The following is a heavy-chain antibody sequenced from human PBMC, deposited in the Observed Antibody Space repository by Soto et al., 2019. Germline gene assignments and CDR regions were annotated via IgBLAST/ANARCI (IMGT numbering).Heavy chain of an antibody. Sequence: QVPLVQTGAEVKKPGASVKVSCKASGYTFTGYYMHWVRQAPGQGLEWMGWINPNSGGTNYAQKFQGWVTMTRDTSISTAYMELSRLRSDDTAVYYCARVTGEQWRNLDYWGQGTLVTVSS. CDR1: GYTFTGYY. CDR2: INPNSGGT. D-gene: IGHD6-19*01. J-gene: IGHJ4*02. CDR3: ARVTGEQWRNLDY. V-gene: IGHV1-2*04.